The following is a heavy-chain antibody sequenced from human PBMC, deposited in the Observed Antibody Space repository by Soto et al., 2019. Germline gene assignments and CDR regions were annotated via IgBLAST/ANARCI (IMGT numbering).Heavy chain of an antibody. V-gene: IGHV3-23*01. J-gene: IGHJ4*02. CDR2: ISSSGGDT. D-gene: IGHD3-9*01. Sequence: EVQLLESGGGLVQPGGSLRLSCAASGFTFTNYVMGWVRQAPGKGLEWVSAISSSGGDTYYVDFAKGRFTISRDNSKNTLYLQMNSLRAEDTAVYFCAKTPRRLDWLLYLDYWGQGTLVTVSS. CDR1: GFTFTNYV. CDR3: AKTPRRLDWLLYLDY.